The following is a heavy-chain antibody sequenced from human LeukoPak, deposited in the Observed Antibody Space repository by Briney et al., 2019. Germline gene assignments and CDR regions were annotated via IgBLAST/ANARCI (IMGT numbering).Heavy chain of an antibody. CDR3: ASRGSYYNFDY. Sequence: PSETLSLTCTVSGGSISSSIYYWGWIRQPPGKGLECIGIIYYSGNTYYNPSLKSRVTISVDTSKNQFSPKLSSVTAADTALYYCASRGSYYNFDYWGQGTLVTVSS. D-gene: IGHD1-26*01. V-gene: IGHV4-39*01. J-gene: IGHJ4*02. CDR1: GGSISSSIYY. CDR2: IYYSGNT.